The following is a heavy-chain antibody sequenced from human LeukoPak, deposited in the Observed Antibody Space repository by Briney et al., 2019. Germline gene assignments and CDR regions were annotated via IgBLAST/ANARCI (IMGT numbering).Heavy chain of an antibody. CDR1: GGTFSSYT. Sequence: SVKVSCKASGGTFSSYTISWVRQAPGQGGEWMGRIIPILGIANYAQKFRGRVTITADKSTSTAYMELSSLRSEDTAVYYCARERSSGWYDYWGQGTLVTVSS. V-gene: IGHV1-69*04. CDR2: IIPILGIA. D-gene: IGHD6-19*01. CDR3: ARERSSGWYDY. J-gene: IGHJ4*02.